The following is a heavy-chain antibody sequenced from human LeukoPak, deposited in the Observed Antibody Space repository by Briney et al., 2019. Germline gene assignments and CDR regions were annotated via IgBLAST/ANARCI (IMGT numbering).Heavy chain of an antibody. V-gene: IGHV3-7*04. CDR1: GLTFSSHW. Sequence: GGSLRLSCAASGLTFSSHWMTWVRQAPGKGLEWVATIKYDGSETYYVDSVRGRFSISRDNAKNSLYLQMNSLSAEDTAVYYCARDSTLSNYWGQGTLVTVSS. J-gene: IGHJ4*02. CDR3: ARDSTLSNY. D-gene: IGHD3-16*01. CDR2: IKYDGSET.